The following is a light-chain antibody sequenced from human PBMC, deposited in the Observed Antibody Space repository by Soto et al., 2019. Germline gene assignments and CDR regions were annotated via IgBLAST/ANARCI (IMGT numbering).Light chain of an antibody. J-gene: IGKJ2*01. V-gene: IGKV3-20*01. CDR3: HQYGSSSYT. CDR2: GAS. Sequence: EIVLTQSPGTLSLSPGERATLSSRASQSVSSSYLAWYQQKPGQAPRLLIYGASGRATGIPDRFSGSGSGTDFTLTISRLEPEDFAVYYCHQYGSSSYTFGQGTKLEI. CDR1: QSVSSSY.